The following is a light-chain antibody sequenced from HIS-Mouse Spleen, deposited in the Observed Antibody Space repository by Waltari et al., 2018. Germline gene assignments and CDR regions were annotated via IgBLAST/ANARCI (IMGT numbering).Light chain of an antibody. Sequence: QSALTQPASVSGSPGQSITISCTGTSSDVGGYNYGPLYQQHPGKAPKLMIYEVSHRPSGVSNRFSGSKSGNTASLTISGLQAEDEADYYCSSYTSSSPYVVFGGGTRLTVL. CDR2: EVS. CDR3: SSYTSSSPYVV. V-gene: IGLV2-14*01. CDR1: SSDVGGYNY. J-gene: IGLJ2*01.